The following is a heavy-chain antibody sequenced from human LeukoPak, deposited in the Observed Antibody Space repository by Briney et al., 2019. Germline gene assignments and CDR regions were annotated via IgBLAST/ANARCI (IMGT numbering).Heavy chain of an antibody. V-gene: IGHV3-53*01. D-gene: IGHD2-21*01. CDR1: GFTVGTNS. Sequence: PGGSLRLSCAASGFTVGTNSMSWVCQSPGKGLEWVSVIYSGGSTYYADSVNGRFTISRDNSRNTLFLQMNSLRAEDTALYYCASAREYCGSAECYEYFQHWGQGTLVTVSS. CDR3: ASAREYCGSAECYEYFQH. CDR2: IYSGGST. J-gene: IGHJ1*01.